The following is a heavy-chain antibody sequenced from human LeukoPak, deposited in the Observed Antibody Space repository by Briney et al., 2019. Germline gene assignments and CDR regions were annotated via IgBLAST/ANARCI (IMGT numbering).Heavy chain of an antibody. CDR3: ARVRAAHYYDY. J-gene: IGHJ4*02. V-gene: IGHV3-30-3*01. CDR1: GFSLSGYG. D-gene: IGHD6-6*01. CDR2: ISYDGSKK. Sequence: PGRSLRLSCAASGFSLSGYGVHWVRQAPGKGLEWVAVISYDGSKKYYADSVKGRFTIPGDNPKNTQYLEMNSLKAEDTAVYYCARVRAAHYYDYWGQGTLVTVSS.